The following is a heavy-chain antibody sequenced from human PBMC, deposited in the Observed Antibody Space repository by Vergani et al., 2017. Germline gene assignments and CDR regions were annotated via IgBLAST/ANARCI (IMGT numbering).Heavy chain of an antibody. CDR2: IFSNDEK. V-gene: IGHV2-26*01. CDR1: GFSLSNARMG. CDR3: ARTHYDYIWGSYTLNWFDP. D-gene: IGHD3-16*01. J-gene: IGHJ5*02. Sequence: QVTLKESGPVLVKPTETLTLTCTVSGFSLSNARMGVSWIRQPPGKALEWLAHIFSNDEKSYSTSLKSRLTISKDTSKSQVVLTMTNMDPVDTATYYCARTHYDYIWGSYTLNWFDPWGQGTLVTVSS.